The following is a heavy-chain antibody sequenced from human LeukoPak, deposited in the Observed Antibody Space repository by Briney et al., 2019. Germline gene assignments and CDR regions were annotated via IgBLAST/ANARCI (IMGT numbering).Heavy chain of an antibody. J-gene: IGHJ3*02. CDR2: INPNSGGT. D-gene: IGHD3-22*01. V-gene: IGHV1-2*02. Sequence: ASVKVSCKASGYTFTGYYMHWVRQAPGQGLEWMGWINPNSGGTNYAQKFQGRVTMTTDTSTSTAYMELRSLRSDDTAVYYCARDPYYYDSSGYLDAFDIWGQGTMVTVSS. CDR1: GYTFTGYY. CDR3: ARDPYYYDSSGYLDAFDI.